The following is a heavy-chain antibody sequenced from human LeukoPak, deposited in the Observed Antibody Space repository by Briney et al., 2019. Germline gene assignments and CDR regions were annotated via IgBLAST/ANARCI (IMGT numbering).Heavy chain of an antibody. CDR2: INHSGST. Sequence: SETLSLTCSVSDVYFSSSGCYWSWIRQPPGKGLEWIREINHSGSTNYNPSLKSRVTISVDTSKNQFSLKLSSVTAADTAVYYCARGRHGSGSYYNYYYYYYMDVWGKGTTVTVSS. V-gene: IGHV4-34*01. J-gene: IGHJ6*03. D-gene: IGHD3-10*01. CDR1: DVYFSSSGCY. CDR3: ARGRHGSGSYYNYYYYYYMDV.